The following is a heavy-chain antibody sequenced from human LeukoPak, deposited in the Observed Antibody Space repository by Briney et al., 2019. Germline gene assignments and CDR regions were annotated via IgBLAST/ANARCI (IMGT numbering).Heavy chain of an antibody. J-gene: IGHJ6*03. CDR1: GVSISSDSYY. Sequence: SETLSLTCTVSGVSISSDSYYWSWIRQPAGKGLEWIGRFYTSGTTNYNPSLKSRVTISVDTSKNQFSLKLSSVTAADTAVYYCASGPFLTFDHTPEGYYHYYMDVWGPGTTVTTSS. D-gene: IGHD1-14*01. CDR3: ASGPFLTFDHTPEGYYHYYMDV. V-gene: IGHV4-61*02. CDR2: FYTSGTT.